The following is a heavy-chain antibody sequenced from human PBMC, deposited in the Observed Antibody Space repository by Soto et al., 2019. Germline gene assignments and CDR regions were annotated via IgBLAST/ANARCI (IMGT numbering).Heavy chain of an antibody. Sequence: QVQLVQSGAEVKKPGSSVKVSCKASGGTFSSYAISWVRQAPGQGLEWMGGIIPIFGTANYAQKFQGRVTITADEPTSTADMELSSLRSEDTAGYYCALYYYFWSGYFPGMDVWGQGTTVTVS. V-gene: IGHV1-69*01. CDR1: GGTFSSYA. CDR2: IIPIFGTA. CDR3: ALYYYFWSGYFPGMDV. J-gene: IGHJ6*02. D-gene: IGHD3-3*01.